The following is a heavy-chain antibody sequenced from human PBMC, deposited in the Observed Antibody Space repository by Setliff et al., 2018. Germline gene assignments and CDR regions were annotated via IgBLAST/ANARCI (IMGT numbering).Heavy chain of an antibody. V-gene: IGHV4-39*01. CDR1: GGSISSSSYY. CDR3: ARVGGSSGSWGFYYYYYYMDV. CDR2: IYYSGST. D-gene: IGHD3-16*01. J-gene: IGHJ6*03. Sequence: TSETLSLTCTVSGGSISSSSYYWGWIRQPPGKGLEWIGSIYYSGSTYYTPSLKSRVTISVDTSRNQFSLKLSSVAAADTAVYYCARVGGSSGSWGFYYYYYYMDVWGKGTTVTV.